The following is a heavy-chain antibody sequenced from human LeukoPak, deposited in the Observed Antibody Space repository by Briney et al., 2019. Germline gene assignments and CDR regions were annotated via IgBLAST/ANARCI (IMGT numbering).Heavy chain of an antibody. J-gene: IGHJ4*02. CDR2: ISASGGST. CDR1: GFTFSTYG. D-gene: IGHD6-6*01. CDR3: ARDLYSSSPDN. Sequence: GGSLRLSCAASGFTFSTYGMTWVRQAPGKGRRWLSLISASGGSTYYADSVKGRFTISRDNSKSTLSVQLNSLRAEDTAIYYCARDLYSSSPDNWGQGTLVTVSS. V-gene: IGHV3-23*01.